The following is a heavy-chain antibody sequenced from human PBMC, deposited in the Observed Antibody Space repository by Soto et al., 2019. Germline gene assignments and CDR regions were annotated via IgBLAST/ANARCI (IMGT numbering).Heavy chain of an antibody. D-gene: IGHD3-10*01. CDR1: GFTVSSNY. J-gene: IGHJ1*01. V-gene: IGHV3-66*01. Sequence: GGSLRLSCAASGFTVSSNYMSWVRQAPGKGLEWVSVIYTGGTTYNADSVKGRFTISRDDSKNMLYLQMSSLRVEDTAVYYCRLAESYWGQGTLVTVSS. CDR3: RLAESY. CDR2: IYTGGTT.